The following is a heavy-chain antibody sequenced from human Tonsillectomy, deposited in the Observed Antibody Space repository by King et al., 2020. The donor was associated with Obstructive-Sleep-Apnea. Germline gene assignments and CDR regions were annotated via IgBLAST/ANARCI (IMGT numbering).Heavy chain of an antibody. Sequence: DVQLVEAGGGLVQPGRSLRLSCTAAGFTFGDYACSCFIQAPRKVMEWVGFIRSKTYVGTTEYAVSVKGRFTISRDDSRSIAPLQMNSLKTEDTSVYYCTRYCSGGSCYADYWGQGTLVTVSS. CDR3: TRYCSGGSCYADY. V-gene: IGHV3-49*03. CDR2: IRSKTYVGTT. CDR1: GFTFGDYA. D-gene: IGHD2-15*01. J-gene: IGHJ4*02.